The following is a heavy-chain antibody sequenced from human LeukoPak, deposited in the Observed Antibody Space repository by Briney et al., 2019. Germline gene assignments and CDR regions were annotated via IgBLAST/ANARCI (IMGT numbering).Heavy chain of an antibody. Sequence: PGGSLRLSCAASGFAFSDYYMSWIRQAPGKGLEWVSYISSSGSTIYYADSVKGRFTISRDNAKNSLYLQMNSLRAEDTAVYYCARVTSSSLLIDYWGQGTLVTVSS. V-gene: IGHV3-11*04. CDR2: ISSSGSTI. J-gene: IGHJ4*02. CDR3: ARVTSSSLLIDY. CDR1: GFAFSDYY. D-gene: IGHD6-6*01.